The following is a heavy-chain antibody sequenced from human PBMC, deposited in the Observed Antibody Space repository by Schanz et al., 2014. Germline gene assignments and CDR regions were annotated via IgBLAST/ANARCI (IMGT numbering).Heavy chain of an antibody. D-gene: IGHD2-15*01. CDR3: ARDRGYCSGGSCLTFDY. J-gene: IGHJ4*02. CDR2: IWSDGSTK. CDR1: GFAFSVYG. Sequence: VRLVESGGGLVQPGGSLRLSCAASGFAFSVYGMHWVRQAPGKGPEWVAVIWSDGSTKYYADSVKGRFTISRDNSKNTLYLQMNTLRAEDTAVYYCARDRGYCSGGSCLTFDYRGQGTLVTVPS. V-gene: IGHV3-33*01.